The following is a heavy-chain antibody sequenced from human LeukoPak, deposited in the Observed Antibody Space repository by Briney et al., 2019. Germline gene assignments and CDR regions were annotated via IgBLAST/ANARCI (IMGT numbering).Heavy chain of an antibody. CDR3: AKSLLTTATGTGRAFDI. V-gene: IGHV3-23*01. CDR2: ISAGGETT. D-gene: IGHD1-1*01. J-gene: IGHJ3*02. Sequence: GGSLRLSCAASRFRFSAFPMGWVRQAPGKGLEWVSGISAGGETTFYADSVRGRLTISKDNSKNTLYLQMNSLRADDTAVYYCAKSLLTTATGTGRAFDIWGQGTMVTVSS. CDR1: RFRFSAFP.